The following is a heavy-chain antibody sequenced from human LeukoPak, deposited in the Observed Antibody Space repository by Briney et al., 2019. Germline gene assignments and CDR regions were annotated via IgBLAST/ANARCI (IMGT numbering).Heavy chain of an antibody. CDR2: IWYDGGNK. V-gene: IGHV3-33*01. CDR1: GFTFSSYG. J-gene: IGHJ3*02. D-gene: IGHD1-26*01. Sequence: GGSLRLSCAASGFTFSSYGMHWVRQAPGKGLEWVAVIWYDGGNKYYADSVKGRFTISRDNSKNTLYLQMNSLRAEDTAVYYCARGSGSYGLRAFDIWGQGTMVTVSS. CDR3: ARGSGSYGLRAFDI.